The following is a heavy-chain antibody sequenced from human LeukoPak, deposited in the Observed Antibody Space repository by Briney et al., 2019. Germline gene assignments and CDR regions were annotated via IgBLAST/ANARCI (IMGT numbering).Heavy chain of an antibody. D-gene: IGHD2-2*02. J-gene: IGHJ4*02. V-gene: IGHV1-2*02. CDR1: GYTFTGYY. CDR3: ARGPDFGQLGTIDIVVVPAAISFICDY. Sequence: ASVKVSCKASGYTFTGYYMHWVRQAPGQGLEWMGWINPNSGATNYAQQFQGRVTMTRDTSISTPYMELSRLRSDDTAVYYCARGPDFGQLGTIDIVVVPAAISFICDYWGQGTLVTVSS. CDR2: INPNSGAT.